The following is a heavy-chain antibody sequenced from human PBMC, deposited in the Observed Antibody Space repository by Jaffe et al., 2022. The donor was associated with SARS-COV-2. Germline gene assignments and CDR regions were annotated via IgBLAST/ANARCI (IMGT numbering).Heavy chain of an antibody. V-gene: IGHV5-10-1*03. Sequence: EVQLVQSGAEVKKPGESLRISCKGSGYNFTSYWIYWVRQMPGKGLEWMGRIDPSDSYTSYNPSFQGHVIISTDKSISTAYLQWSSLKASDTAMYYCASKLYCSSSRCYNWETTYYYGMDVWGQGTTVTVSS. CDR3: ASKLYCSSSRCYNWETTYYYGMDV. D-gene: IGHD2-2*02. CDR1: GYNFTSYW. J-gene: IGHJ6*02. CDR2: IDPSDSYT.